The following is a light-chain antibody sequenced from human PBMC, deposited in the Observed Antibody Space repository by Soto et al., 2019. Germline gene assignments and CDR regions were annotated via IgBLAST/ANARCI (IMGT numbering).Light chain of an antibody. CDR3: QXXXXSXXT. V-gene: IGKV3-20*01. Sequence: EFVLTQSPGTLSLSPGERATLSCRASQSVRSNYLAWYQQKPGQSPRLLIYGASNRATGIPDRFSGSGSGTDFXLXXSXLXPEXXXVXXXQXXXXSXXTFGQGTTLEIK. J-gene: IGKJ2*01. CDR2: GAS. CDR1: QSVRSNY.